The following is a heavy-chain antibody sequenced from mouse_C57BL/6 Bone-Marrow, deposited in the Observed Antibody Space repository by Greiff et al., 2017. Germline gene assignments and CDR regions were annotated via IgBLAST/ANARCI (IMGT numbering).Heavy chain of an antibody. D-gene: IGHD2-12*01. J-gene: IGHJ3*01. CDR3: ARGGLYCFAY. Sequence: QVQLQQPGAELVRPGSSVKLSCKASGYTFTSYWMPWVQQRPIQGPEWIGNIDPSASDTHYNQKFMVKATLTVDNSSSTAYLQLSSLTSEDSAVYYCARGGLYCFAYGGRGVLVTVSA. CDR1: GYTFTSYW. CDR2: IDPSASDT. V-gene: IGHV1-52*01.